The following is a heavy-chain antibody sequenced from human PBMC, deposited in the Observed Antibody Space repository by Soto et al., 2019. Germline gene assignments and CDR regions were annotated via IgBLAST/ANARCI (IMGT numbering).Heavy chain of an antibody. CDR1: GYTFTSYG. D-gene: IGHD4-17*01. CDR2: ISAYNGNT. J-gene: IGHJ4*02. V-gene: IGHV1-18*01. CDR3: ARLPLRYNFDY. Sequence: GESLKIACKGSGYTFTSYGMSWVRQAPGQGLEWMGWISAYNGNTNYAQKLQGRVTMTTDTSTSTAYMELRSLRSDDTAVYYCARLPLRYNFDYWGQGTLVTVSS.